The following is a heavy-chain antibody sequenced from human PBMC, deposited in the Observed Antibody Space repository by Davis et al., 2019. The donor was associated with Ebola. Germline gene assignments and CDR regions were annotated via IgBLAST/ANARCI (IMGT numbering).Heavy chain of an antibody. V-gene: IGHV1-69*13. J-gene: IGHJ4*02. CDR2: IIPIFGTA. D-gene: IGHD6-19*01. CDR1: GGTFSSYA. Sequence: SVKVSCKASGGTFSSYAISWVRQAPGQGLEWMGGIIPIFGTANYAQKFQGRVTITADESTSTAYMELSSLRSEDTAVYYCARGYSSGWATINSGGFDYWGQGTLVTVSS. CDR3: ARGYSSGWATINSGGFDY.